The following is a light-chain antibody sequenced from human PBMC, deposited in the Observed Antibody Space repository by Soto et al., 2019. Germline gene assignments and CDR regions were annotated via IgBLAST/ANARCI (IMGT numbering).Light chain of an antibody. Sequence: QSVLTQPPSASGTPGQRVTISCSGSSSNIGSNYVYWYQQLPGTAPKLLIYSNNQRPSGVPDRFSGSKSGTSASLAISGLRSEDEADYSCAAWDDSLSGWVFGGGTKLTVL. J-gene: IGLJ3*02. CDR1: SSNIGSNY. CDR2: SNN. CDR3: AAWDDSLSGWV. V-gene: IGLV1-47*02.